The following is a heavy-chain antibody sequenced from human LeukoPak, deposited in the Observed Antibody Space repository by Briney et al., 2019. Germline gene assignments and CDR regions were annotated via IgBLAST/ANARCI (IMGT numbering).Heavy chain of an antibody. Sequence: SSETLSLTCTVSGGSIGSYYWSWIRQPAGKGLEWIGRIYTSGSTNYNPSLKSRLIISVDMSKNQFSLKLRSVSVTDTAVYYCARLAPGNYDILTGDPKVVFDYWGQGALVTVSS. V-gene: IGHV4-4*07. CDR3: ARLAPGNYDILTGDPKVVFDY. CDR2: IYTSGST. D-gene: IGHD3-9*01. CDR1: GGSIGSYY. J-gene: IGHJ4*02.